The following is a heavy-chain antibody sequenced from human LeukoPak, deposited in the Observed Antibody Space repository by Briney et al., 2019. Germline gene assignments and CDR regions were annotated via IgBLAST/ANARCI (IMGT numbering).Heavy chain of an antibody. CDR2: IVHSGRT. V-gene: IGHV4-34*12. CDR1: GGSFSGYY. D-gene: IGHD2-8*01. J-gene: IGHJ4*02. CDR3: ARGSVLMGYASFDY. Sequence: KPSETLSLTCTVYGGSFSGYYWTWIRQPPGKGLERIGEIVHSGRTNYSPSLKSRVTLSVDTSKNQFSLELNSVTAADTAVYYCARGSVLMGYASFDYWGQGALVTVSS.